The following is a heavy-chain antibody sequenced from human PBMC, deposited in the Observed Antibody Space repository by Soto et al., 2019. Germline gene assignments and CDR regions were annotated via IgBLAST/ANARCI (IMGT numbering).Heavy chain of an antibody. CDR2: IRSKANSYAT. Sequence: GGSLRLSCAASGFTFSGSAMHWVRQASGKGLEWVGRIRSKANSYATAYAASVKGRFTISRDDSKNTVYLQMNSLKTEDTAVYYCIQSRAARGYYMDVWGKGTTVTVSS. CDR1: GFTFSGSA. V-gene: IGHV3-73*01. J-gene: IGHJ6*03. CDR3: IQSRAARGYYMDV. D-gene: IGHD6-6*01.